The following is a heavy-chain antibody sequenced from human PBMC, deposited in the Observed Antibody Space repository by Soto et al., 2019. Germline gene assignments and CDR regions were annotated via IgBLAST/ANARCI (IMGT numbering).Heavy chain of an antibody. D-gene: IGHD6-6*01. Sequence: SETLSLTXAVYGGSFSGYYWSWIRQPPGKGLEWIGEINHSGSTNYNPSLKSRVTISVDTSKNQFSLKLSSVTAADTAVYYCAREEAARWFDPWGQGTLVTVSS. CDR2: INHSGST. CDR1: GGSFSGYY. CDR3: AREEAARWFDP. V-gene: IGHV4-34*01. J-gene: IGHJ5*02.